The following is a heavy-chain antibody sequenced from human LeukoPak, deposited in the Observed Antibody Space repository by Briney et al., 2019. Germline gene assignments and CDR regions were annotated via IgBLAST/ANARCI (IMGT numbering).Heavy chain of an antibody. V-gene: IGHV3-23*01. CDR3: AKVTGGNMITFGGLDV. CDR2: ISGSGDIT. J-gene: IGHJ6*02. D-gene: IGHD3-16*01. CDR1: GFTFSNYA. Sequence: GGSLRLSCAASGFTFSNYAMSWVRQAPGKGLEWVSAISGSGDITYYADSVKGRFTISRDDSRNTLYLQMDSLRAEDTAIYYCAKVTGGNMITFGGLDVWGQGTTVTVSS.